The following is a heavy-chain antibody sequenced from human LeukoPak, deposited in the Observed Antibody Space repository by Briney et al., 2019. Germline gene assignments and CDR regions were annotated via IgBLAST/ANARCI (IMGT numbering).Heavy chain of an antibody. Sequence: SVKVSFKASGGTFSSYAISWVRQAPGQGLEWMGRIIPILDIANYAQKFQGRVTITADKSTSTAYMELSSLRSEDTAVYYCARTEHSSSWYEAAGYWGQGTLVTVSS. J-gene: IGHJ4*02. CDR3: ARTEHSSSWYEAAGY. D-gene: IGHD6-13*01. CDR1: GGTFSSYA. V-gene: IGHV1-69*04. CDR2: IIPILDIA.